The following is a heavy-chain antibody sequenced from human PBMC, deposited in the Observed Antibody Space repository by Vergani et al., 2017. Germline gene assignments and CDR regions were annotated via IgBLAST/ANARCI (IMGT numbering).Heavy chain of an antibody. J-gene: IGHJ6*03. CDR2: IIPILGIA. Sequence: QVQLVQSGAEVKKPGSSVKVSCKASGGTFSSYAISWVRQAPGQGLEWMGRIIPILGIANYAQKFQGRVTITADKSTSTAYMELSSLRSEVTAVYYCARGVVTYYYYYMDVWGKGTTVTVSS. CDR3: ARGVVTYYYYYMDV. V-gene: IGHV1-69*04. D-gene: IGHD2-21*02. CDR1: GGTFSSYA.